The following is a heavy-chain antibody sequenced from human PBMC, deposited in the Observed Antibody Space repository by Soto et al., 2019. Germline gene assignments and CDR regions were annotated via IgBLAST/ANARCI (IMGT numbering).Heavy chain of an antibody. D-gene: IGHD1-1*01. J-gene: IGHJ3*02. CDR3: ARRSWKTKGSAFDI. CDR2: IYPGDSDT. V-gene: IGHV5-51*07. Sequence: GESLKISCKGSGYSFTSYWIGWVHQMPGKGLEWMGIIYPGDSDTRYSPSFQGQVTISADKSISTAYLLWSSLKASDPAMYSCARRSWKTKGSAFDIWGHGTMVTVSS. CDR1: GYSFTSYW.